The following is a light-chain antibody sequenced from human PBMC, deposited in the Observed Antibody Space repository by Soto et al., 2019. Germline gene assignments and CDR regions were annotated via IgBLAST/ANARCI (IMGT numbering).Light chain of an antibody. J-gene: IGKJ4*01. CDR3: QQLNSYPLT. V-gene: IGKV1-9*01. Sequence: DIQLTQSPSFLSASVGDRVSITCRASQGITSFLAWYQQIPGKAPKLLIYTASTLQSGVPPRFSGSGSGTEFTLTISSLQPEDFVTYYYQQLNSYPLTFGGGTSVAIK. CDR1: QGITSF. CDR2: TAS.